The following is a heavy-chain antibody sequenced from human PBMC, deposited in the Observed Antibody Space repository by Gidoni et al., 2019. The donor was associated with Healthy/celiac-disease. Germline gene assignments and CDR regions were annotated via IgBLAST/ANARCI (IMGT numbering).Heavy chain of an antibody. CDR2: ISGGGGST. CDR1: GFTFSSYA. D-gene: IGHD5-18*01. V-gene: IGHV3-23*01. Sequence: EVQLLASGGGLVQPGGSLRLSCSASGFTFSSYAMSGVRQAPGKGLEWVSAISGGGGSTYYADSVKGRFTISRDNSKNTLYLQMNSLRAEDTAVYYCAKARIQLWLDYFDYWGQGTLVTASS. J-gene: IGHJ4*02. CDR3: AKARIQLWLDYFDY.